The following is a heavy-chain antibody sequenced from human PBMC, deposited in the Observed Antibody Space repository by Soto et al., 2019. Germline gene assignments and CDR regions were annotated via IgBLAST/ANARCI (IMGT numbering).Heavy chain of an antibody. D-gene: IGHD3-3*01. CDR2: ISVSGSDG. V-gene: IGHV3-23*01. CDR1: GFTFNTYG. CDR3: AKVASKSDAFWIGYYDL. Sequence: EMQLLESGGGLAQPGGSLRLSCAASGFTFNTYGMAWVRQAPGKGLEWVSGISVSGSDGFYADSVKGRFAISRDNSKNTLDLQMNRLTGGDTALYYCAKVASKSDAFWIGYYDLWGQGSRVTVAP. J-gene: IGHJ5*02.